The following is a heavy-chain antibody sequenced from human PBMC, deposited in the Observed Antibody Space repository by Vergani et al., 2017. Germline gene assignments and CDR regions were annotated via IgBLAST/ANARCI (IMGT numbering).Heavy chain of an antibody. D-gene: IGHD1-1*01. CDR2: ISDSGDYT. Sequence: EVQLLESGGGLIHPGGSLRLSCAASGFTFTNYAMSWVRQAPGKGLEWVSSISDSGDYTYYADSVEGRFTISKDISKNTLHLQMNRLRAEDTAIYYCAKTFDANWMGPRGFDYWGQGNLVTVSS. V-gene: IGHV3-23*01. CDR3: AKTFDANWMGPRGFDY. CDR1: GFTFTNYA. J-gene: IGHJ4*02.